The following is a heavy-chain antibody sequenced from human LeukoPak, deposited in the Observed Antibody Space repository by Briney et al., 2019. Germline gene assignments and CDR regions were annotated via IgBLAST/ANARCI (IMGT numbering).Heavy chain of an antibody. V-gene: IGHV1-69*05. CDR1: GGTFNSYA. D-gene: IGHD5-24*01. J-gene: IGHJ5*02. CDR3: ARGDGFFDP. CDR2: IIPIFGTA. Sequence: ASVKVSCKASGGTFNSYAISWVRQAPGQGVEWMGGIIPIFGTAKYAQKFQGRVTITTDESTSTAYMEPSSLRSEDTAVYYCARGDGFFDPWGQGTLVTVSS.